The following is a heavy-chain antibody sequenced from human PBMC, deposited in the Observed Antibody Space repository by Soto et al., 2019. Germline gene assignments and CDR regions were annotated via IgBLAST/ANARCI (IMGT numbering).Heavy chain of an antibody. CDR3: ASAVYCGDDCYAYGMDV. CDR1: GYSFTDDY. J-gene: IGHJ6*02. D-gene: IGHD2-21*02. Sequence: QVKVVQSGAEVKKLGASVKISCKTSGYSFTDDYLHWLRQAPGQGLEWVGWINPHSGSTNFAQKFLGRFSMTRDTSISTAYMELFSLMSDDTAIYYCASAVYCGDDCYAYGMDVWGQGTTVNVSS. CDR2: INPHSGST. V-gene: IGHV1-2*02.